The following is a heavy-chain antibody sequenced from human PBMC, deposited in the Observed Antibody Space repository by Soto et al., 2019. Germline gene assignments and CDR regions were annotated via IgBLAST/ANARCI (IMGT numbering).Heavy chain of an antibody. CDR3: ARVFPSGSGWMYYFDF. V-gene: IGHV4-4*02. J-gene: IGHJ4*01. CDR1: SDSIAGENW. CDR2: IFHTWGT. D-gene: IGHD6-25*01. Sequence: QVQLQESGPGLVKPSETLSLTCTVSSDSIAGENWWSWVRQPPGMGLAWIGEIFHTWGTNYNPSLKSRLTMEVDKSKNQFSLKLISATSADTAVYYCARVFPSGSGWMYYFDFWGHGTLGSVSS.